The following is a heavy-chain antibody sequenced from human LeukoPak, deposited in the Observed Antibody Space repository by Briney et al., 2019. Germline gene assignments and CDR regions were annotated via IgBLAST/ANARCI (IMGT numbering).Heavy chain of an antibody. V-gene: IGHV2-70*01. CDR2: IDWDDDK. CDR1: GFSLSTSGMC. D-gene: IGHD6-13*01. J-gene: IGHJ4*02. CDR3: APIPGCYSSSWYYFDY. Sequence: SGPTLVNPTQTLTLTCTFSGFSLSTSGMCVSWIRQPPGKALEWLALIDWDDDKYYSTSLKTRLTISKDTSKNQVVLTMTNMDPVDTATYYCAPIPGCYSSSWYYFDYWGQGTLVTVSS.